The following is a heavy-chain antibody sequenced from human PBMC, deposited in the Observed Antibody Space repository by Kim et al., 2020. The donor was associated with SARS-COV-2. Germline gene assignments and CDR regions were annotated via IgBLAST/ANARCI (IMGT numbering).Heavy chain of an antibody. J-gene: IGHJ4*02. CDR1: GFTFSSYG. CDR2: IWYDGSNK. V-gene: IGHV3-33*01. CDR3: ASTPGLVGSIAGLPKFDY. Sequence: GGSLRLSCAASGFTFSSYGMHWVRQAPGKGLEWVAVIWYDGSNKYYADSVKGRFTISRDNSKNTLYLQMNSLRAEDTAVYYCASTPGLVGSIAGLPKFDYWGQGTLVTVSS. D-gene: IGHD2-21*01.